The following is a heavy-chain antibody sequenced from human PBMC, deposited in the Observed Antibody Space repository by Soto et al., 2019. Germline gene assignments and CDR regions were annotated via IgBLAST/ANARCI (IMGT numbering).Heavy chain of an antibody. V-gene: IGHV1-69*13. Sequence: GASMKVSCKASGGTFSSYAISWVRQAPGQGLEWMGGIIPIFGTANYAQKFQGRVTITADESTSTAYMELSSLRSEDTAVYYCALYDSSGYYYSFSNLLLDYRGQGTLVTVSS. CDR1: GGTFSSYA. J-gene: IGHJ4*02. D-gene: IGHD3-22*01. CDR3: ALYDSSGYYYSFSNLLLDY. CDR2: IIPIFGTA.